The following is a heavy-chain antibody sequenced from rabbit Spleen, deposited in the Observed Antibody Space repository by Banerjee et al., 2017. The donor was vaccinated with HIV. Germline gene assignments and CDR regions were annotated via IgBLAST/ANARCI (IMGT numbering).Heavy chain of an antibody. Sequence: QEQLVESGGGLVQPEGSLTLTCTASRFSFSSSYWICWVRQAPGKGLEWIACIYAGSSNSTYYATWAKGRFTISKTSSTTVTLQMTRLTAADTATYFCARDSGSSFSSYGMDLWGQGTLVTVS. V-gene: IGHV1S45*01. CDR2: IYAGSSNST. CDR3: ARDSGSSFSSYGMDL. D-gene: IGHD8-1*01. J-gene: IGHJ6*01. CDR1: RFSFSSSYW.